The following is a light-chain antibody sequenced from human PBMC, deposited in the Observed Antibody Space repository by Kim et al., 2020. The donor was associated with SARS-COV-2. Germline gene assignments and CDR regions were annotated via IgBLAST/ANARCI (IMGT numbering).Light chain of an antibody. CDR2: GKN. CDR1: SLRNYY. Sequence: LGPTVMITCQGDSLRNYYASWYQQRPGQAPRLLIYGKNSRPSGISDRFSGSTSGNTASLTITATQAEDEADYFCSSRDSSGDNVMLFGGGTQLTVL. J-gene: IGLJ3*02. V-gene: IGLV3-19*01. CDR3: SSRDSSGDNVML.